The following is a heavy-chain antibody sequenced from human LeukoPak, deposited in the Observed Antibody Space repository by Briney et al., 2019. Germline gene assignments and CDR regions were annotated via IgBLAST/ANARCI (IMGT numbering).Heavy chain of an antibody. J-gene: IGHJ4*02. V-gene: IGHV3-23*01. CDR3: AREPRGDYDFWSGYVDY. CDR2: ISYGDGGT. D-gene: IGHD3-3*01. CDR1: GFTFSNEA. Sequence: GGPLRRSCETPGFTFSNEAMTWARPAPGRGREWGSGISYGDGGTYYADSVKGRFTISRDNAKHSLYLQMTSLRAEDTAVYYCAREPRGDYDFWSGYVDYWGQGTLVTVSS.